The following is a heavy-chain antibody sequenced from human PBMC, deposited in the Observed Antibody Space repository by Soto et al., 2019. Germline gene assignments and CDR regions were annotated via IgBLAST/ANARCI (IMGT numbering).Heavy chain of an antibody. Sequence: EVQLVESGGGLVQPGGSLRLSCAAFGFGVSSSYMGWIRQAPGKGLEWVSSIYTGVTTYYAESVRGRFTTSTDSSRDTLYLQMNSLRVDDTAMYYCARHVGSYWYFDLWGRGTLVTVSS. J-gene: IGHJ2*01. CDR3: ARHVGSYWYFDL. V-gene: IGHV3-66*04. D-gene: IGHD1-26*01. CDR1: GFGVSSSY. CDR2: IYTGVTT.